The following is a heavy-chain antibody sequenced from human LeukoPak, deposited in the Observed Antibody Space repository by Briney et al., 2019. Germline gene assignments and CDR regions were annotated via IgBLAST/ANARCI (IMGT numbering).Heavy chain of an antibody. D-gene: IGHD3-10*01. J-gene: IGHJ3*02. V-gene: IGHV4-59*08. CDR1: GGSISTYY. CDR3: ARVSGMYPAAFDI. Sequence: SETLSLTCSVSGGSISTYYWSWTRQPPGKGLEWIGYIYYSGSTSYNPSLKSRVTISVDTSKNQFSLELSSVTAADTAVYYCARVSGMYPAAFDIWGQGTMVTVSS. CDR2: IYYSGST.